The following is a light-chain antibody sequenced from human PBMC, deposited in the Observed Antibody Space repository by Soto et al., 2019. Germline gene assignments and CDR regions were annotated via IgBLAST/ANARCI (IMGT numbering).Light chain of an antibody. CDR1: SSDVGGYNY. CDR2: EVN. V-gene: IGLV2-8*01. J-gene: IGLJ1*01. CDR3: SSYAGSGNV. Sequence: QSVLTQPPSASGSPGQSAAISCTGTSSDVGGYNYVSWYQQHPGKAPKLMIYEVNMRPSGVPDRFSGSKSGNTASLTVSGLQAEDEADYYCSSYAGSGNVFGTGTKVTVL.